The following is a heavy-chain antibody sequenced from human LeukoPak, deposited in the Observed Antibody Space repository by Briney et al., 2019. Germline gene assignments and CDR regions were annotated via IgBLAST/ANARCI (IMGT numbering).Heavy chain of an antibody. D-gene: IGHD1-26*01. Sequence: SETLSLTCSVSGXSISGYYGSWIRQPPGKGLEWIGYIYYSGSTNYNPSLKSRVTISVDTSKNQFSLKLSSVTAADTAVYYCARTFSGSYYYYGMDVWGQGTTVTVSS. J-gene: IGHJ6*02. CDR1: GXSISGYY. V-gene: IGHV4-59*01. CDR2: IYYSGST. CDR3: ARTFSGSYYYYGMDV.